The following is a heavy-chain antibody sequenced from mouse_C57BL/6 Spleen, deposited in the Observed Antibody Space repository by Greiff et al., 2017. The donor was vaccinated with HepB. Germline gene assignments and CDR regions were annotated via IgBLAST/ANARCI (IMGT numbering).Heavy chain of an antibody. V-gene: IGHV1-81*01. CDR3: ARSGFITTVVAKDY. D-gene: IGHD1-1*01. CDR2: IYPRSGNT. Sequence: QVQLKQSGAELARPGASVKLSCKASGYTFTSYGISWVKQRTGQGLEWIGEIYPRSGNTYYNEKFKGKATLTADKSSSTAYMELRSLTSEDSAVYFCARSGFITTVVAKDYWGQGTTLTVSS. CDR1: GYTFTSYG. J-gene: IGHJ2*01.